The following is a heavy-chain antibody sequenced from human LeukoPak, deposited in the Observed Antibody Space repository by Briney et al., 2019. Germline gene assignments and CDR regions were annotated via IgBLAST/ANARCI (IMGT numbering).Heavy chain of an antibody. CDR1: GFTFSSSW. J-gene: IGHJ4*02. V-gene: IGHV3-7*01. D-gene: IGHD1-26*01. Sequence: GGSLRLSCAASGFTFSSSWMSWVRQAPGKGLEWVTNIKPDGSEKYYVDSVKGRFTISRDNAKNSLYLQMNSLRAEDTALYYCARDTVGVTDYWGQGTLVTASS. CDR2: IKPDGSEK. CDR3: ARDTVGVTDY.